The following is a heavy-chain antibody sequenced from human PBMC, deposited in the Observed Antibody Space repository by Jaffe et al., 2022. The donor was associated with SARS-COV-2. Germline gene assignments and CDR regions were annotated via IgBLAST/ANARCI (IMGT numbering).Heavy chain of an antibody. J-gene: IGHJ4*02. Sequence: EVQLVQSGGGLAQPGRSLRLSCTTSGFTFGDYAMSWFRQAPGQGLKWVGFIISKNYGGTTEYAASVKGRFTISRDDSKGIAYLQMNSLKTEDSGVYYCTRGHTYGIYWGQGTLVTVSS. D-gene: IGHD4-17*01. V-gene: IGHV3-49*03. CDR2: IISKNYGGTT. CDR1: GFTFGDYA. CDR3: TRGHTYGIY.